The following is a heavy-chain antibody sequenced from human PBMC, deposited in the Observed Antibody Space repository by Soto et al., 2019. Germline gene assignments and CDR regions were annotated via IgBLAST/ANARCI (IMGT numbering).Heavy chain of an antibody. CDR3: AKATATGGGAFDI. Sequence: GGSLRLSCAASGFICSSYDMSWVRQAPGKGLEWVSTILVDGRTFYVDSVKGRFTISRDSSQNTVYLQMNSLTAGDTALYYCAKATATGGGAFDICGQGTMVTVSS. V-gene: IGHV3-23*01. CDR1: GFICSSYD. CDR2: ILVDGRT. D-gene: IGHD2-8*02. J-gene: IGHJ3*02.